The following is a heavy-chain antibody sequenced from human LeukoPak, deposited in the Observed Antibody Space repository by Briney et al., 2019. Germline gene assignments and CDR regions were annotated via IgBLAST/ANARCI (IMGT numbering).Heavy chain of an antibody. CDR3: ATRRPVIRASFDH. CDR1: GFTFNSYA. Sequence: GGSLRLSCAASGFTFNSYAMNWVRQAPGKGLEWVSGISGSSGSTYYKDSVRGRFTISRDNSKNTLYLQMNSLRAEDTAVYYCATRRPVIRASFDHWGQGSLVTVSS. V-gene: IGHV3-23*01. J-gene: IGHJ4*02. CDR2: ISGSSGST. D-gene: IGHD3-10*01.